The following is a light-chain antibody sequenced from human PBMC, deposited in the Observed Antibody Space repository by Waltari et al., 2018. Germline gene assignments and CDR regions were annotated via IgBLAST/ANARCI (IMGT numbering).Light chain of an antibody. J-gene: IGKJ4*01. CDR1: QSVNHY. CDR3: QQCGSWPPLT. V-gene: IGKV3-11*01. CDR2: EAS. Sequence: EIVLTQSPATLSLSPGERATLSCRASQSVNHYLAWYQQKPGQAPRLCIYEASNRATGIPARFSGSGSGTDFTLTISGLEPEDFAVYYCQQCGSWPPLTFGGGTKVEIK.